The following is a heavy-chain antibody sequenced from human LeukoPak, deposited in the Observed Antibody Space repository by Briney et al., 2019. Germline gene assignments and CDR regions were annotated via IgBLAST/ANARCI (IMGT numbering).Heavy chain of an antibody. Sequence: PGRSLRLSCAASGFTFSNYAVHWVRQAPGKGLEWVAVISYDGSNKYYADSVKGRFTISRDNSKNTLYLQMNSLRAEDTAVYYCARDDHDILTGYYKGYFDYWGQGTLVTVSS. D-gene: IGHD3-9*01. V-gene: IGHV3-30*04. CDR1: GFTFSNYA. CDR3: ARDDHDILTGYYKGYFDY. J-gene: IGHJ4*02. CDR2: ISYDGSNK.